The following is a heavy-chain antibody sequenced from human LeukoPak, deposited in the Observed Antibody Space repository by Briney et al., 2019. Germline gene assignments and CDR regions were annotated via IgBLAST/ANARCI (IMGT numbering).Heavy chain of an antibody. Sequence: GGSLRLSCAASGFTFSSYSMNWVRQAPGKGLEWVSSISSSSSYIYYADSVKGRFTISRDNAKNSLYLQMNSLRAEDTAVYYCARQETSSYNGAFDIWGQGTMVTVSS. J-gene: IGHJ3*02. CDR1: GFTFSSYS. D-gene: IGHD1-26*01. V-gene: IGHV3-21*01. CDR2: ISSSSSYI. CDR3: ARQETSSYNGAFDI.